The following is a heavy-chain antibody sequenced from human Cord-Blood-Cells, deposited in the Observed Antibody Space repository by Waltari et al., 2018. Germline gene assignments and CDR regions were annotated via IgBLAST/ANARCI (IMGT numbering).Heavy chain of an antibody. D-gene: IGHD6-19*01. Sequence: QVQLVQSGAEVKKPGASVKVSCTASGYTFTGYYMHLVRQAPGQGLEWMGWINPNSGGTNYAQKFQGWVTMTRDTSISTAYMELSRLRSDDTAVYYCARRSSSGWYNWFDPWGQGTLVTVSS. CDR2: INPNSGGT. V-gene: IGHV1-2*04. CDR1: GYTFTGYY. J-gene: IGHJ5*02. CDR3: ARRSSSGWYNWFDP.